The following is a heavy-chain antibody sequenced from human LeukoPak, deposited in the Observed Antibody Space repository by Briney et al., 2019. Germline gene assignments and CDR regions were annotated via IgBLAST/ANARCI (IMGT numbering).Heavy chain of an antibody. J-gene: IGHJ5*02. CDR2: IYYSGST. CDR3: AREAAGQWFDP. D-gene: IGHD6-25*01. CDR1: GGPISSYF. Sequence: SETLSLTCTVSGGPISSYFWSWIRQPPGKGLEWIGHIYYSGSTNYNPPLKSRVTVSVDTSKNQFSLKLSSVTAADTAVYHCAREAAGQWFDPWGQGTLVTVSS. V-gene: IGHV4-59*01.